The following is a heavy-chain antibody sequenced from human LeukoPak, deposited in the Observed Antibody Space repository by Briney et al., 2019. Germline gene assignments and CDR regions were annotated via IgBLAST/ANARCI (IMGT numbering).Heavy chain of an antibody. Sequence: GESLKISCKGSGYTFTCYWIGWVRQMPGKGVEWMGVTYPGDSDTRYSPSFQGQVTISADKSISTAYLQWSSLKASDTAMYYCAINARLIAAAGYDAFDIWGQGTMVTVSS. CDR2: TYPGDSDT. D-gene: IGHD6-13*01. CDR1: GYTFTCYW. J-gene: IGHJ3*02. V-gene: IGHV5-51*01. CDR3: AINARLIAAAGYDAFDI.